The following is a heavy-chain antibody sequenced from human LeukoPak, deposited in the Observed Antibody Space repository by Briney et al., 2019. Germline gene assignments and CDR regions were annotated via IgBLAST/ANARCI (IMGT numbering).Heavy chain of an antibody. J-gene: IGHJ3*02. CDR2: ISSSGSTI. V-gene: IGHV3-48*04. D-gene: IGHD3-22*01. CDR3: ARVGQYYYDSNFGDAFDI. CDR1: GFTFSNYG. Sequence: GGSLRLSCAASGFTFSNYGMSWVRQAPGKGLEWVSYISSSGSTIYYADSVKGRFTISRDNAKNSLYLQMNSLRAEDTAVYYCARVGQYYYDSNFGDAFDIWGQGTMVTVSS.